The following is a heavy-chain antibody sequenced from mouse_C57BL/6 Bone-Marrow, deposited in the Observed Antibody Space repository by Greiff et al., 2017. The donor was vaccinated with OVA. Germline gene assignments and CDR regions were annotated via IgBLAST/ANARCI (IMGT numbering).Heavy chain of an antibody. CDR1: GYAFSSSW. J-gene: IGHJ4*01. CDR3: AGGTDYGSSYAMGY. Sequence: QVQLQQSGPELVKPGASVKISCKASGYAFSSSWMNWVKQRPGKGLEWIGRIYPGDGDTNYNGKFKGKATLTADKSSSTAYMQLSSLTFEDSAVYFYAGGTDYGSSYAMGYWGQGASVTVAS. V-gene: IGHV1-82*01. CDR2: IYPGDGDT. D-gene: IGHD1-1*01.